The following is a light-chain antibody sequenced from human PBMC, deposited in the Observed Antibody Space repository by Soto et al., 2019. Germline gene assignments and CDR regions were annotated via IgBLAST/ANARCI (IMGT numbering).Light chain of an antibody. CDR2: KAS. CDR3: QQYSSDSPRT. Sequence: DIQMTQSPSSLSASVGDRVTITCRASQSVSVWLAWYQQKPGKAPKTLIYKASNLESGVPSRFSGSGSGTEFTLTISSLQPDDFATYYCQQYSSDSPRTFGQGTKVE. CDR1: QSVSVW. J-gene: IGKJ1*01. V-gene: IGKV1-5*03.